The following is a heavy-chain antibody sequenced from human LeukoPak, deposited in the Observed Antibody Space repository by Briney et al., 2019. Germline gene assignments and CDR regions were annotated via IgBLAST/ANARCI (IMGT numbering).Heavy chain of an antibody. V-gene: IGHV4-59*12. J-gene: IGHJ3*02. CDR1: GGSISSYY. CDR3: ARDTVGREMAKNKAFDI. CDR2: IYYSGST. D-gene: IGHD5-24*01. Sequence: SETLSLTCTVSGGSISSYYWSWIRQPPGKGLEWIGYIYYSGSTNYNPSLKSRVTMSVDTSKNQFSLKLSSVTAADTAVYYCARDTVGREMAKNKAFDIWGQGTMVTVSS.